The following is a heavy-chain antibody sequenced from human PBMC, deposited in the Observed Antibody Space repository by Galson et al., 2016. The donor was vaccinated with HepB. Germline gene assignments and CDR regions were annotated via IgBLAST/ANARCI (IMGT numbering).Heavy chain of an antibody. Sequence: SLRLSCAASGFTFSNVWMTWVRQAPGKWLEWVGRIKSHIDGGTTHYAAPVKSRLSISRADSRDNLYLQMNSLKTEDTAVYFCTTDRLRGYDYYGMDVWGQGTTVTVS. CDR1: GFTFSNVW. CDR3: TTDRLRGYDYYGMDV. CDR2: IKSHIDGGTT. V-gene: IGHV3-15*01. J-gene: IGHJ6*02.